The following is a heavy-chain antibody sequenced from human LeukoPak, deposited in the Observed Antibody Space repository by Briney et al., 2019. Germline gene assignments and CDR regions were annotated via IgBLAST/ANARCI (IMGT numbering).Heavy chain of an antibody. Sequence: GRSLRLSCAASGFTFSSYAMHWVRQAPGKGLEWVSAIFKSGTTYYADSVKDRFTISRDNSKNTLYLQMNSLRAEDTAVYYCARENWGAFDCWDQGTLVTVSS. CDR2: IFKSGTT. D-gene: IGHD7-27*01. CDR1: GFTFSSYA. V-gene: IGHV3-66*01. CDR3: ARENWGAFDC. J-gene: IGHJ4*02.